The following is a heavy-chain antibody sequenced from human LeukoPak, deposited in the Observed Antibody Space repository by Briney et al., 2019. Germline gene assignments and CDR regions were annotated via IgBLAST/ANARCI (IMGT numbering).Heavy chain of an antibody. V-gene: IGHV3-7*01. CDR3: ASALPADRFDY. CDR1: GFIFSDYW. D-gene: IGHD2-2*01. J-gene: IGHJ4*02. CDR2: IKYHGTEK. Sequence: GGSLRLSCAASGFIFSDYWMSWVRQAPGKGLEWVANIKYHGTEKYYVDSVKGRFTISRDNAKNSLFLQMNSLRAEDTAVYYCASALPADRFDYWGQGALVTASS.